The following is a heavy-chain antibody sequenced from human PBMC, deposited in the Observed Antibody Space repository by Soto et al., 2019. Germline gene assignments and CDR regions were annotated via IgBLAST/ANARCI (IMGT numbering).Heavy chain of an antibody. D-gene: IGHD1-26*01. J-gene: IGHJ3*02. V-gene: IGHV3-7*01. CDR3: ATDSRIVGATGASDI. CDR2: IKQDGTEK. Sequence: PGGSLRLSCAASGFTLSSYWMSWVRQAPGKGLEWVGNIKQDGTEKHYVDSVKGRFTISRDNAKNSLYLQMNSLRAEDTAVYYCATDSRIVGATGASDIWGQGTTVTVSS. CDR1: GFTLSSYW.